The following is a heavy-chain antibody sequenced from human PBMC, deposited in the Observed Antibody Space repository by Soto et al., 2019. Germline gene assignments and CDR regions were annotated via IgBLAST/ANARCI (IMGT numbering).Heavy chain of an antibody. J-gene: IGHJ4*01. Sequence: QVQLQQWGAGLLKPSETLSLKCAVTGGSLSGYYWSWIRQPPGKGLEWIGEVKDGGHTNYSPSLRGRVTLSSDTSNNQCSLRLNSVTAADTGVYYCARGQEGVVATHWDHGSLVTVSS. V-gene: IGHV4-34*01. D-gene: IGHD5-12*01. CDR3: ARGQEGVVATH. CDR2: VKDGGHT. CDR1: GGSLSGYY.